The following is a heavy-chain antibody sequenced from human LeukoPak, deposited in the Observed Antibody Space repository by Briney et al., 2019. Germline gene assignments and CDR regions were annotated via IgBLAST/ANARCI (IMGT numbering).Heavy chain of an antibody. V-gene: IGHV4-39*01. Sequence: SSETLSLTCTVSGGSISSMSYYWGWMRQPPGKGLEWIGSIYYSGTTYYNPSLESRVTISVDTSKNQFSLNLSSVTAADTAIYYCARGSREQLSWFDPWGQGTLVTVSS. CDR1: GGSISSMSYY. J-gene: IGHJ5*02. D-gene: IGHD2-2*01. CDR3: ARGSREQLSWFDP. CDR2: IYYSGTT.